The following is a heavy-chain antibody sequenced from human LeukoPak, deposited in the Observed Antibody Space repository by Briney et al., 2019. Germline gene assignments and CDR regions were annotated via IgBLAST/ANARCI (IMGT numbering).Heavy chain of an antibody. CDR2: IIPIFGTA. J-gene: IGHJ4*02. CDR1: GGTFSSYA. D-gene: IGHD3-22*01. CDR3: ARVDYYDSSGFDY. Sequence: GASVKVSCKASGGTFSSYAISWVRQAPGQGLEWMGGIIPIFGTANYAQKFQGRVTMTRDTSISTAYMELSRLRSDDTAVYYCARVDYYDSSGFDYWGQGTLVTVSS. V-gene: IGHV1-69*05.